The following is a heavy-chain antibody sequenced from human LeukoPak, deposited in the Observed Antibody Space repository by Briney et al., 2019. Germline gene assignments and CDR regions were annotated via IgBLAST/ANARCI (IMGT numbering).Heavy chain of an antibody. Sequence: ASVKVSFKASGYTFTSYYMHWVRQAPGQGLEWMGIINPRGSSTNYAQKFQGRVTMTRDTSTSTFYMELSSLRSEDTAVYYCARGDILTGVFDYWGQGTLVTVSS. CDR1: GYTFTSYY. J-gene: IGHJ4*02. CDR2: INPRGSST. CDR3: ARGDILTGVFDY. V-gene: IGHV1-46*01. D-gene: IGHD3-9*01.